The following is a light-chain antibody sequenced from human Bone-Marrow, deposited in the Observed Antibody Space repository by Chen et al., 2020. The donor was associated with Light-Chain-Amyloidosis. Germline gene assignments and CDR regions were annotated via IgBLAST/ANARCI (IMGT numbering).Light chain of an antibody. V-gene: IGLV3-21*02. Sequence: SYVLTQPSSVSVAPGQTATIACGGNNIGSTSVHWYQQTPGQAPLLVVYDDSDRPSGIPERLAGSNARNAATLTVTRVTAGYEADYYCQVWDRSSDRPVFGGGTKLTVL. J-gene: IGLJ3*02. CDR2: DDS. CDR1: NIGSTS. CDR3: QVWDRSSDRPV.